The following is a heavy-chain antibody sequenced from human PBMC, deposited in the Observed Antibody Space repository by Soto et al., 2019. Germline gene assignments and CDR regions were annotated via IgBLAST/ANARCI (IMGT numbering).Heavy chain of an antibody. D-gene: IGHD3-22*01. CDR3: AREVTMIVGGRGVFDI. V-gene: IGHV4-39*07. Sequence: PSETLSLTCTVSDGSVSRSRYYWGWIRQSPGKGLEWIGSIYYSGSTNYNPSLKSRVTISVDTSKNQFSLKLSFVTAADTALFFCAREVTMIVGGRGVFDIWGKGTMVTVSS. CDR1: DGSVSRSRYY. CDR2: IYYSGST. J-gene: IGHJ3*02.